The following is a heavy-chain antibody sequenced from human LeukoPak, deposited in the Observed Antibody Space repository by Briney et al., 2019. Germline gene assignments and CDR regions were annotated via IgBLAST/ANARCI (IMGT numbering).Heavy chain of an antibody. Sequence: ASVKVSCKASGYTFTRYYMQWVGQAPGQGGEGMGWSNPNSGGTNYAQKFQGRVTLTRDTSISTAYIELSRLSPDDTPVYYCASPLGYCSSTSCYHYWGQGTLVTVSS. J-gene: IGHJ4*02. CDR2: SNPNSGGT. V-gene: IGHV1-2*02. CDR1: GYTFTRYY. CDR3: ASPLGYCSSTSCYHY. D-gene: IGHD2-2*01.